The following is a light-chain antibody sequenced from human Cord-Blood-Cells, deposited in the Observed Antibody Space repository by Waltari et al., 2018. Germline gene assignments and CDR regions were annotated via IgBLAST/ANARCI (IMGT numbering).Light chain of an antibody. V-gene: IGLV2-14*01. CDR2: DVS. CDR3: SSYTSSSTLYV. J-gene: IGLJ1*01. CDR1: SRDVGGSNY. Sequence: QSALTQPASVSGSPGQSITIFCTGTSRDVGGSNYFSWYQQHPGKAPKLMIYDVSKRPSGVSNRFSGSKSGNTASLTISGLQAEDEADYYCSSYTSSSTLYVFGTGTKVTVL.